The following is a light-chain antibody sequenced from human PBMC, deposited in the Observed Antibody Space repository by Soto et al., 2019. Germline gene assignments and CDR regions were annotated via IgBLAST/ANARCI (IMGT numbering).Light chain of an antibody. CDR2: DAS. CDR1: QSVSSN. CDR3: QQYNDWPET. Sequence: EIVMTQSPATLSVSPGERATLSCRASQSVSSNLAWYQLTPGQAPRLLISDASTRAIGIPPRFSGSGSGTEFTLNISSLQSEDFAVYYCQQYNDWPETFGQGTKVDIK. J-gene: IGKJ1*01. V-gene: IGKV3-15*01.